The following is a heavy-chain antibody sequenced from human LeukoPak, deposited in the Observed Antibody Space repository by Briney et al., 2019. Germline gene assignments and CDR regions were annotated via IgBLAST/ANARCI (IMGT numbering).Heavy chain of an antibody. CDR3: AKEVGGET. V-gene: IGHV3-7*04. Sequence: PGGSLRLSCAASGFTFSDYWMTWVRQVPGKGLEWVANIDQAGGETYHVDSVAGRFTISRHNAKKELYLQMNSLRDDDTAIYYCAKEVGGETWGQGTLVTVSS. CDR1: GFTFSDYW. J-gene: IGHJ5*02. CDR2: IDQAGGET. D-gene: IGHD1-26*01.